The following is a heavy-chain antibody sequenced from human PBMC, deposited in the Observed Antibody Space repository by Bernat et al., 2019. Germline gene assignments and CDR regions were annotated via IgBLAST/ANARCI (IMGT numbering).Heavy chain of an antibody. CDR1: GGSFSGYY. CDR3: ARVRWGIAAAGEKKTYWYFDL. J-gene: IGHJ2*01. V-gene: IGHV4-34*01. CDR2: INHSGST. D-gene: IGHD6-13*01. Sequence: QVQLQQWGAGLLKPSETLSLTCAVYGGSFSGYYWSWIRQPPGKGLEWIGEINHSGSTNYNPSLKSRVTISVYTSKNQFSLKLSSVTAADTAGYYCARVRWGIAAAGEKKTYWYFDLWGRGTLVTVSS.